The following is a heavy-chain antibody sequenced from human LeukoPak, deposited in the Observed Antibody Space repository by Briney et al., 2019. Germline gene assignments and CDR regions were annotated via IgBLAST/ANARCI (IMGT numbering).Heavy chain of an antibody. CDR1: GFTFSSYA. D-gene: IGHD3-9*01. Sequence: GGSLRLSCAASGFTFSSYAMSWVRQAPGKGLEWVSAISGSGGSTYYADSVKGRFTISRDNSKNTLYLQMNSLRAEDTAVYYCAKSRGPYYDILTGYSFDYWGQGTLVTVSS. V-gene: IGHV3-23*01. CDR2: ISGSGGST. CDR3: AKSRGPYYDILTGYSFDY. J-gene: IGHJ4*02.